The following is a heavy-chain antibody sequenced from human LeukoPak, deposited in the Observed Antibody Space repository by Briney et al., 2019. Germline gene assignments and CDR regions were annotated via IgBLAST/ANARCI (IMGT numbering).Heavy chain of an antibody. V-gene: IGHV3-23*01. Sequence: PGGSLRLSCAAPGFTFSSYAMSWVRQAPGKGLEWVSAISGSGGSTYYADSVKGRFTISRDNSKNTLYLQMNSLRAEDTAVYYCAKDIVVVPAAMGAFDIWGQGTMVTVSS. CDR2: ISGSGGST. J-gene: IGHJ3*02. CDR3: AKDIVVVPAAMGAFDI. D-gene: IGHD2-2*01. CDR1: GFTFSSYA.